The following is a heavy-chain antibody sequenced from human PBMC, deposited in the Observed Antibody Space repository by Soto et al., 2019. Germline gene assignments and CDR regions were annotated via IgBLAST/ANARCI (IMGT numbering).Heavy chain of an antibody. V-gene: IGHV3-30-3*01. Sequence: QVQLVESGGGVVQPGRSLRLSCAASGFTFSSYAMHWVRQAPGKGLEWVAVISYDGSNKYYADSVKGRFTISRDNSKNTLYLQRNSLRAEDTAVYYCARDLRDGYSYGLFDYWGQGTLVTVSS. CDR2: ISYDGSNK. D-gene: IGHD5-18*01. J-gene: IGHJ4*02. CDR1: GFTFSSYA. CDR3: ARDLRDGYSYGLFDY.